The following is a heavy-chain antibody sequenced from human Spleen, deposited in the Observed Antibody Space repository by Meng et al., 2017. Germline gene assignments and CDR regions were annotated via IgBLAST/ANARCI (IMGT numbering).Heavy chain of an antibody. D-gene: IGHD1-7*01. V-gene: IGHV1-2*06. CDR1: GYTFIDAY. Sequence: QGQLVQFGGEVKKPGASVKLSCRASGYTFIDAYVHWVRQAPGQGLEWMGRIIPSSGDAKSAQKFLGRVSLTWDTSISTAYMELSSLRSDDTAIYYCARDGGNYDFDYWGQGTLVTVSS. CDR2: IIPSSGDA. J-gene: IGHJ4*02. CDR3: ARDGGNYDFDY.